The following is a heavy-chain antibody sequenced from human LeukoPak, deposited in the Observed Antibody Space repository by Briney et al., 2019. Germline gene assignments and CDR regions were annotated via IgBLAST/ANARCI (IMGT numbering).Heavy chain of an antibody. CDR3: ARDPGVVAFHYFDF. CDR2: IGGLGSST. D-gene: IGHD3-3*01. V-gene: IGHV3-23*01. Sequence: SGGSLRLSCAASGFTFSSHAMAWVGQAPGKGLEWVSAIGGLGSSTYYGDSVKGRFTISRDNSKNTVYLQMDSLRVEDTAVYYCARDPGVVAFHYFDFWGQGTLTTVSS. J-gene: IGHJ4*02. CDR1: GFTFSSHA.